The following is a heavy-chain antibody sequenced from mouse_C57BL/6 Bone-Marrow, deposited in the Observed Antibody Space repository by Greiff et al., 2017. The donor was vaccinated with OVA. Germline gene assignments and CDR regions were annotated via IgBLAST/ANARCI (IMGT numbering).Heavy chain of an antibody. CDR3: ARGRGWLLRDY. CDR1: GYTFKSYG. D-gene: IGHD2-3*01. J-gene: IGHJ2*01. Sequence: QVQLKQSGAELARPGASVKLSCKASGYTFKSYGISWVKQRTGQGLEWIGEIYPRSGNTYYNEKFKGKATLTADKSSSTAYMELRSLTSEDSAVYFCARGRGWLLRDYWGQGTTLTVSS. V-gene: IGHV1-81*01. CDR2: IYPRSGNT.